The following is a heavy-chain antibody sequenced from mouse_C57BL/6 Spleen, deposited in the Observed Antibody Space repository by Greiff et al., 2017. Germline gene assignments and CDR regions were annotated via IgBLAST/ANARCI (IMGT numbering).Heavy chain of an antibody. CDR2: LDPEDGET. CDR3: ARDDYDKGGYARDY. CDR1: GFNIQDYY. Sequence: EVQLQQSGAELVKPGASVKLSCTASGFNIQDYYMHWVKQRTEQGLEWIGRLDPEDGETKSAPKFQGKATIPADTSSNTAYLPLSSLTSEDTAVYYCARDDYDKGGYARDYWGQGTSVTVSS. J-gene: IGHJ4*01. V-gene: IGHV14-2*01. D-gene: IGHD2-4*01.